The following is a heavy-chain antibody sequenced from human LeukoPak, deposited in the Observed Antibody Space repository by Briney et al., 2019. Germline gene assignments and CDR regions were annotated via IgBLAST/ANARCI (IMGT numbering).Heavy chain of an antibody. Sequence: GASVKVSCKASGGTFSSYAISWVRQAPGQGLEWMGGIIPIFGTANYAQKFQGRVTITADKSTSTAYMELSSLRSEDTAVYYCARAQDTYYYDSSGYGPLYYYYYYMDVWGKGTTVTVSS. V-gene: IGHV1-69*06. J-gene: IGHJ6*03. CDR3: ARAQDTYYYDSSGYGPLYYYYYYMDV. D-gene: IGHD3-22*01. CDR2: IIPIFGTA. CDR1: GGTFSSYA.